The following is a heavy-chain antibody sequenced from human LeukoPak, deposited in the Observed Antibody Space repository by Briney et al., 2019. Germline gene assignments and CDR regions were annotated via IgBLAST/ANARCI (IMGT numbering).Heavy chain of an antibody. CDR1: GGSISSYY. D-gene: IGHD6-13*01. V-gene: IGHV4-59*01. Sequence: SSETLSLTCTVSGGSISSYYWSWIRQPPGKGLEWIGYIYYSGSTNYNPSLKSRVTISVDTSKNQFSLKLSSVTAADTAVYYCARAEQQLTHYGMDVWGQGTTVTVS. CDR3: ARAEQQLTHYGMDV. J-gene: IGHJ6*02. CDR2: IYYSGST.